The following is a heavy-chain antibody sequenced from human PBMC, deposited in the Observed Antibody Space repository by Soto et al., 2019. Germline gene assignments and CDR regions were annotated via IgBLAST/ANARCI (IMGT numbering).Heavy chain of an antibody. Sequence: GGSLRLSCAASGFSFTNYAMSWVRQAPGKGLEWVSTVSASGSSTYYADSVKGRFTISRDNSKNTLYLQMNSLRAEDTALYYCAKSTADRPSDYFYYYYKDVWGKGTTVTVSS. J-gene: IGHJ6*03. CDR2: VSASGSST. V-gene: IGHV3-23*01. CDR3: AKSTADRPSDYFYYYYKDV. D-gene: IGHD6-6*01. CDR1: GFSFTNYA.